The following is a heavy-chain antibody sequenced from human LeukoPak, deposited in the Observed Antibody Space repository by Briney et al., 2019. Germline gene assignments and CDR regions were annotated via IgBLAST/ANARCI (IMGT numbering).Heavy chain of an antibody. Sequence: SETLSLTCTVSGVSSSSYYWTWIRQPPGKGLEWIGCVHYTGSTKYNPSLQSRVTVSLDTSKSQFSLRLTSVTAADTAVYYCAIRALGYCSGGSCRDYWGQGTLVTVSS. CDR2: VHYTGST. J-gene: IGHJ4*02. D-gene: IGHD2-15*01. CDR1: GVSSSSYY. CDR3: AIRALGYCSGGSCRDY. V-gene: IGHV4-59*01.